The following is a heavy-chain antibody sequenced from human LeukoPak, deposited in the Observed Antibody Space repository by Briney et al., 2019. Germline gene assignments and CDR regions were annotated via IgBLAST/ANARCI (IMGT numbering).Heavy chain of an antibody. J-gene: IGHJ6*03. V-gene: IGHV4-30-2*01. CDR3: ARSVGSECSSTSCYLRHHYYMDV. Sequence: SQTLSLTCTVSGGSISSGGYYWSWIRQPPGKGLEWIGYIYRSGSTYYNPSLKSRVTISVDRSKNQFSLKLSSVTAADTAVYYCARSVGSECSSTSCYLRHHYYMDVWGKGTTVTVSS. D-gene: IGHD2-2*01. CDR2: IYRSGST. CDR1: GGSISSGGYY.